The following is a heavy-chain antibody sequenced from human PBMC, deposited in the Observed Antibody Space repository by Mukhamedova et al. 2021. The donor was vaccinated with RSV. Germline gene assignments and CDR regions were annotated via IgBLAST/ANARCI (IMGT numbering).Heavy chain of an antibody. Sequence: EYMGWTSTYNGKTNYAQKLQGRVTMTTDTSTSTAYMELRSLRSDDTAVYYCAARSGTYPYYFDYWGQGTLVTVSS. J-gene: IGHJ4*02. D-gene: IGHD3-10*01. CDR3: AARSGTYPYYFDY. CDR2: TSTYNGKT. V-gene: IGHV1-18*01.